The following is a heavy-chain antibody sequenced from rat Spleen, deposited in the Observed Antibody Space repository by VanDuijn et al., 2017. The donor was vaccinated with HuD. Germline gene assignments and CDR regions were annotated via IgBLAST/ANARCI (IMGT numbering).Heavy chain of an antibody. D-gene: IGHD1-12*02. CDR1: GFSLTSYN. CDR3: TRDHSYWGNYYPGGFAY. J-gene: IGHJ3*01. Sequence: VQLQESGPGLVQPSETLSLTCTVSGFSLTSYNVHWVRQPTGKGLEWMGVMWSDGDTSYNSALKSRLSISRDTSKSQVFLKMNSLQTEDTAIYFCTRDHSYWGNYYPGGFAYWGQGTLVTVSS. V-gene: IGHV2-32*01. CDR2: MWSDGDT.